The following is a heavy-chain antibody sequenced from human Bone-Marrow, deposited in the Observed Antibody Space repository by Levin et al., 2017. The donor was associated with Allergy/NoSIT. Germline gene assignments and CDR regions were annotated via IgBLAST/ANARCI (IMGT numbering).Heavy chain of an antibody. CDR2: MTAKSGGT. Sequence: EASVKVSCAASGFIFSNSGMSWVRQSPGKGLEWVAGMTAKSGGTFYTDSVKGRFTISRDNSKNTLHLQMNSLRAEDSALYYCAKEPAIATPLTGHYFDSWGQGTLVTVSS. CDR1: GFIFSNSG. J-gene: IGHJ4*02. CDR3: AKEPAIATPLTGHYFDS. V-gene: IGHV3-23*01. D-gene: IGHD6-13*01.